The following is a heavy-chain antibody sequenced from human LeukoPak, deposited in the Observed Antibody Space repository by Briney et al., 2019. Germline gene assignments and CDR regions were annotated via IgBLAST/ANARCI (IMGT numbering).Heavy chain of an antibody. V-gene: IGHV5-51*01. CDR2: IYPGDSDT. CDR3: ARRRTLRLDAFDP. D-gene: IGHD5/OR15-5a*01. Sequence: GESLKISCKGSGYSFTNYRIGWVRQMPGKGLEWMGTIYPGDSDTRYCPSFQGQVTISVDKSISTAYLQWSSLKASDTAMYYCARRRTLRLDAFDPWGQGTLVTVSS. J-gene: IGHJ5*02. CDR1: GYSFTNYR.